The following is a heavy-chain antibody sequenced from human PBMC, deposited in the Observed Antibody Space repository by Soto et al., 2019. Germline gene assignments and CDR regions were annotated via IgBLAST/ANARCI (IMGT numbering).Heavy chain of an antibody. D-gene: IGHD3-10*02. J-gene: IGHJ4*02. Sequence: QVQLVESGGGVVPPGRSLRLSCAASGFTFSSYGMHWVRQAPGKGLGWVAGISYDGRNKNYADYVNGRFTIAIDNSKNALFLEMNCLRVEDMDVYSCAKVMFSSLGADSRAYFFYWGRCTDVTVYS. CDR1: GFTFSSYG. CDR3: AKVMFSSLGADSRAYFFY. V-gene: IGHV3-30*18. CDR2: ISYDGRNK.